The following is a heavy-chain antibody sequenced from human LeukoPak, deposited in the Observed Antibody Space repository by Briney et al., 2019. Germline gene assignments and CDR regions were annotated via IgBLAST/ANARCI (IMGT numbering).Heavy chain of an antibody. CDR2: MSGSGGFT. J-gene: IGHJ4*02. V-gene: IGHV3-23*01. Sequence: GGSLRPSCAASGFTFSSYAMSWVRQAPGKGLEWVSAMSGSGGFTYYADSVKGRFTISRDNSKNTLYLQMNSLRAEDTAVYYCARDVSWGSGIDYWGQGTLVTVSS. CDR3: ARDVSWGSGIDY. D-gene: IGHD7-27*01. CDR1: GFTFSSYA.